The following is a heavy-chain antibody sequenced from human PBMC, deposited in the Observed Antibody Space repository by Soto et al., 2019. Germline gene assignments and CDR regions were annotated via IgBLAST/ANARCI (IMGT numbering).Heavy chain of an antibody. D-gene: IGHD3-22*01. CDR3: ARDRLDSSGYYGVRSGMDV. Sequence: QVQLVESGGGVVQPGRSLRLSCAASGFTFSSYGMHWVRQAPGKGLEWVAVIWYDGSNKYYADSVKGRFTISRDNSKNTLYLQMNSLRAEDTAVYYCARDRLDSSGYYGVRSGMDVWGQGTTVTVSS. J-gene: IGHJ6*02. CDR1: GFTFSSYG. CDR2: IWYDGSNK. V-gene: IGHV3-33*01.